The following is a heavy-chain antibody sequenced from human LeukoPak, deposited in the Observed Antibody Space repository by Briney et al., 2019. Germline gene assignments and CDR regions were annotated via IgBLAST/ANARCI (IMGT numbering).Heavy chain of an antibody. D-gene: IGHD3-16*01. J-gene: IGHJ3*02. V-gene: IGHV3-30*04. Sequence: GGSLRLSCAASGFTFSSYAMHWVRQAPGKGLEWVAVISYDGSNKYYADSVKGRFTISRDNSKNTLYLQMNSLRAEDTAVYYCARDGGDDDQGAFDIWGQGTMVTVSS. CDR1: GFTFSSYA. CDR2: ISYDGSNK. CDR3: ARDGGDDDQGAFDI.